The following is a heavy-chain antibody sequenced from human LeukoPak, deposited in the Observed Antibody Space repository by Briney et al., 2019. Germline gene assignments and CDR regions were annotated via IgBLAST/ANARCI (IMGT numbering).Heavy chain of an antibody. J-gene: IGHJ4*02. Sequence: SETLSLTCTVSGGSISSGSYYWGWIRQPPGKGLEWIGSGYNTGSTYYNPSLKSRVTISVDTSKNQFSLKLSSVTAADTAVYYCARQKYCSGTSCYHVDYWGQGALVTVSS. CDR2: GYNTGST. CDR1: GGSISSGSYY. D-gene: IGHD2-2*01. CDR3: ARQKYCSGTSCYHVDY. V-gene: IGHV4-39*01.